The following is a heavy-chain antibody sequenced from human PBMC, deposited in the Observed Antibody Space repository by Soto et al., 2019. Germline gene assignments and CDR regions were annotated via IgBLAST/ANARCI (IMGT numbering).Heavy chain of an antibody. Sequence: ASVKVSCKASGYTFNNYGIHWVRQAPGQSLEWMGWINTGNGNAEYSQKFQGRVTLTRDTSASTAYMELSSLRSEDTGVYYCARDKAIGLFDYWGQGAPVTVSS. CDR3: ARDKAIGLFDY. CDR1: GYTFNNYG. CDR2: INTGNGNA. D-gene: IGHD5-18*01. V-gene: IGHV1-3*04. J-gene: IGHJ4*02.